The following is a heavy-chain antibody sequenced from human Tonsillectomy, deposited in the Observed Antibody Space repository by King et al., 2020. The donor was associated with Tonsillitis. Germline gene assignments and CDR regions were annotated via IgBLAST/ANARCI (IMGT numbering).Heavy chain of an antibody. CDR3: AKRVDSSIAKSNFDY. Sequence: DVQLVESGGGLVQPGGSLRLSCAASGFTFNSYAMSWVRQAPGKGLEWVSSIIGGGGNTYYADSVKGRFTISRDNSKNTLYLQMNSLRAEDTDVYYCAKRVDSSIAKSNFDYWGQGTLVTVSS. J-gene: IGHJ4*02. CDR1: GFTFNSYA. D-gene: IGHD3-22*01. CDR2: IIGGGGNT. V-gene: IGHV3-23*04.